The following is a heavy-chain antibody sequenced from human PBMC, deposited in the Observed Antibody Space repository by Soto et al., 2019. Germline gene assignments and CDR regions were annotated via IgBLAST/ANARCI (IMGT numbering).Heavy chain of an antibody. Sequence: QVQLVESGGGVVQPGRSLRLSCAASGFTFSSYGMHWVRQAPGKGLEWVSVIWNDGSNKYYADSVKGRFTISRDNSKNPLYLQMSSLRAEEAVVYYWARGPFTGYGVYEVFDYWGQGTLVTVSS. D-gene: IGHD4-17*01. CDR1: GFTFSSYG. V-gene: IGHV3-33*01. CDR3: ARGPFTGYGVYEVFDY. J-gene: IGHJ4*02. CDR2: IWNDGSNK.